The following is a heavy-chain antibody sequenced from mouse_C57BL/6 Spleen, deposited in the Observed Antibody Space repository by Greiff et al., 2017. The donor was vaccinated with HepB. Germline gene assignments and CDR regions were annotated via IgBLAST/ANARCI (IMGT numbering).Heavy chain of an antibody. Sequence: QVQLQQPGAELVKPGASVKLSCKASGYTFTSYWMHWVKQRPGQGLEWIGMIHPNSGSTNYNEKFKSKATLTVDKSSSTAYMQLSSLTSEDSAVYYCAREVVATNFDYWGQGTTLTVSS. CDR3: AREVVATNFDY. J-gene: IGHJ2*01. D-gene: IGHD1-1*01. V-gene: IGHV1-64*01. CDR2: IHPNSGST. CDR1: GYTFTSYW.